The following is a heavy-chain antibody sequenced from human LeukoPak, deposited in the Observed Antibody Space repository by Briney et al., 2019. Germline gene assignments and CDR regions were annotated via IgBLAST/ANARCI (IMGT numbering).Heavy chain of an antibody. D-gene: IGHD2-2*01. CDR1: GYTFTGYY. CDR3: AELFGYCSSTSCLNDAFDI. J-gene: IGHJ3*02. Sequence: ASVKVSCKASGYTFTGYYMHWVRQAPGQGLEWMGWINPNSGGTNYAQKFQGRVTMTRDTSISTAYMELSRLRSDDTAVYYCAELFGYCSSTSCLNDAFDIWGQGTMVTVSS. V-gene: IGHV1-2*02. CDR2: INPNSGGT.